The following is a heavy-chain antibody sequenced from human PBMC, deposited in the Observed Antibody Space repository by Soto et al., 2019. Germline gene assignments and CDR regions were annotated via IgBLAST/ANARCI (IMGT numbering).Heavy chain of an antibody. J-gene: IGHJ5*02. Sequence: SGPTLVNPTQTLTLTCTFSGFSLSTSGVGVGWIRQPPGKALEWLALIYWDDDKRYSPSLKSRLTITKDTSKNQVVLTMTNMDPVDTATYYCASPHAAADLVTSDNWFDPWGQGTLVTVSS. CDR2: IYWDDDK. CDR1: GFSLSTSGVG. CDR3: ASPHAAADLVTSDNWFDP. V-gene: IGHV2-5*02. D-gene: IGHD6-13*01.